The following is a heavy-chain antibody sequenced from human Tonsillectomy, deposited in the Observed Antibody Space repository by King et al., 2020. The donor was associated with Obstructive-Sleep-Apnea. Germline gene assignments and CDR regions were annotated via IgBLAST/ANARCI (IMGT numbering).Heavy chain of an antibody. Sequence: EVQLVESGGGLVQPGRSLRLSCAASGFTFADYAMHWVRQAPGKGLEWGSGIIWNSGSIGYAASVKGRFTTSRDNAKNSLYLQMNSLRAEDTALYYCAKDNSSGWYRGLDYWGQGTRVSVSS. V-gene: IGHV3-9*01. CDR2: IIWNSGSI. CDR3: AKDNSSGWYRGLDY. J-gene: IGHJ4*02. CDR1: GFTFADYA. D-gene: IGHD6-19*01.